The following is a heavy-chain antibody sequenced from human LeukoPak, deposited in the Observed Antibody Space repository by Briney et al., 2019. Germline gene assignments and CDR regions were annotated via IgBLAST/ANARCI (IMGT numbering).Heavy chain of an antibody. CDR1: GFTFSTYD. CDR2: ISSSSSYI. J-gene: IGHJ4*02. Sequence: PGGSLRLSCAASGFTFSTYDMNWVRQAPGKGLEWVSSISSSSSYIYYADSVKGRSTISRDNAKNSLFLEMNSLRDEDTAMYYCARLSGSEANWGQGTLVTVSS. CDR3: ARLSGSEAN. V-gene: IGHV3-21*01. D-gene: IGHD3-16*02.